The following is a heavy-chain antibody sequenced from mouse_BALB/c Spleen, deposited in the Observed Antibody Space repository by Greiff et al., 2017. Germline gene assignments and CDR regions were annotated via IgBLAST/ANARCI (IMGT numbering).Heavy chain of an antibody. V-gene: IGHV3-6*02. CDR2: ISYDGSN. CDR3: ARDRELGWFAY. J-gene: IGHJ3*01. Sequence: EVQRVESGPGLVKPSQSLSLTCSVTGYSITSGYYWNWIRQFPGNKLEWMGYISYDGSNNYNPSLKNRISITRDTSKNQFFLKLNSVTTEDTATYYCARDRELGWFAYWGQGTLVTVSA. D-gene: IGHD4-1*01. CDR1: GYSITSGYY.